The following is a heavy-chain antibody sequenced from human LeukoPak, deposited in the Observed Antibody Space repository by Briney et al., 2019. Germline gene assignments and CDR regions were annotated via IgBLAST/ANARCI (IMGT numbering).Heavy chain of an antibody. Sequence: GASVKVSCKASGYTFTDYFIHWVRQAPGQGLEWMGWINPNISDASYAQKFQDRVTMTRDRSINTAYMELSRLTSDDTAVYYCARLALDGGDSIGFDSWGQGTLVTVSS. CDR2: INPNISDA. CDR1: GYTFTDYF. V-gene: IGHV1-2*02. D-gene: IGHD2-21*02. CDR3: ARLALDGGDSIGFDS. J-gene: IGHJ5*01.